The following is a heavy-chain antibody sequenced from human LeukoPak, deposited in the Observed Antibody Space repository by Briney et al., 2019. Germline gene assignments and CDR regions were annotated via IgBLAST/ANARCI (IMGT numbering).Heavy chain of an antibody. CDR1: GGSISSGDYY. CDR3: ARVYHGDYSERAFDY. D-gene: IGHD4-17*01. J-gene: IGHJ4*02. Sequence: SETLSLTCTVSGGSISSGDYYWSWIRQPPGKGLEWIGYIYYSGSTYYNPSLKSRVTISVDTSKNQFSLKLSSVTAAGTAVYYCARVYHGDYSERAFDYWGQGTLVTVSS. CDR2: IYYSGST. V-gene: IGHV4-30-4*01.